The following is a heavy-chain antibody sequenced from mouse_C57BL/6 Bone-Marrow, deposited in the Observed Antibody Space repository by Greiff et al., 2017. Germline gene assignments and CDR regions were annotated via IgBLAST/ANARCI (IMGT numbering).Heavy chain of an antibody. V-gene: IGHV1-72*01. CDR1: GYTFTSYW. J-gene: IGHJ1*03. CDR3: ARGYYDSRRYFDG. D-gene: IGHD1-1*01. CDR2: IDPNSGGT. Sequence: QVQLQQPGAELVKPGASVKLSCKASGYTFTSYWMHWVKQRPGRGLEWIGRIDPNSGGTKYNAKFKSKSTLTVDKPSSTAYMQLLSLTSEDSAVYYCARGYYDSRRYFDGWGTGTTVTVSS.